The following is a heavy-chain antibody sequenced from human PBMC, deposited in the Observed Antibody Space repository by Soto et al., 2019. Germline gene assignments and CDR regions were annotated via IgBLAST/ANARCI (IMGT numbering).Heavy chain of an antibody. J-gene: IGHJ4*02. CDR2: ISSSSSTI. D-gene: IGHD3-22*01. Sequence: GGSLRLSCAASGFTFSSYSMNWVRQAPGKGLEWVSYISSSSSTIYYADSVKGRFTISRDNSKNTLYLQMNSLRAEDTAVYYCAREVITMIVVVITGPFDYWGQGTLVTVSS. V-gene: IGHV3-48*01. CDR1: GFTFSSYS. CDR3: AREVITMIVVVITGPFDY.